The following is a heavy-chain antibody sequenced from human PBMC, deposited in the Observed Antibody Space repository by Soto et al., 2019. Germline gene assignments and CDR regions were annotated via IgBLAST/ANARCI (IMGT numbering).Heavy chain of an antibody. D-gene: IGHD4-17*01. Sequence: VQLVESGGGLVQPGGSLRLSCAASGFTFSSYAMHWVRQAPGKGLEYVSAISSNGGSTYYANSVKGRFTISRDNSKNTLYLQMGSLRAEDMAVYYCARGHGDYGLLTDYWGQGTLVTVSS. V-gene: IGHV3-64*01. CDR3: ARGHGDYGLLTDY. CDR1: GFTFSSYA. J-gene: IGHJ4*02. CDR2: ISSNGGST.